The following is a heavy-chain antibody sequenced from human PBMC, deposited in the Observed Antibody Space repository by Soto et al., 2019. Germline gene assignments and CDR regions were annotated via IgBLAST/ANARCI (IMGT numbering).Heavy chain of an antibody. V-gene: IGHV1-2*02. CDR2: INPKTGLT. D-gene: IGHD4-17*01. CDR1: GYTLSDYF. Sequence: ASVKVSCKASGYTLSDYFMHWVRQAPGQGLEWVGWINPKTGLTNYAQSFQGRVTPTRDTSINTAYMELSRLRSDDTAVYYCAKANDYGDNLGFDFWGQGTLVTVSS. CDR3: AKANDYGDNLGFDF. J-gene: IGHJ4*02.